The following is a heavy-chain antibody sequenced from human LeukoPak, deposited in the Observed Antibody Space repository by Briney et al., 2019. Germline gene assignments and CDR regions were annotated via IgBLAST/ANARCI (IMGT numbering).Heavy chain of an antibody. CDR3: ARMGGSGSFDAFDI. V-gene: IGHV3-30*04. Sequence: PGGSLRLSCAASGFTFSSYAMHWVRQAPGKGLEGVAVISYDGSNKYYADPVKGRFTISRDNSKNTLYLQMNSLRAEDTAVYYCARMGGSGSFDAFDIWGQGTMVTVSS. CDR1: GFTFSSYA. CDR2: ISYDGSNK. D-gene: IGHD3-10*01. J-gene: IGHJ3*02.